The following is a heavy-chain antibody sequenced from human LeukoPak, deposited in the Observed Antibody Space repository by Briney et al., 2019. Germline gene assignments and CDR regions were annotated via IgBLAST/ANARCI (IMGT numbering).Heavy chain of an antibody. J-gene: IGHJ6*02. Sequence: SETLSLTCTVSGGSISSYYWSWIRQPPGKGLEWIGYIYYSGSTNYNPSLKSRVTISIDTSKNQFSLKLSSVTAADTAVYYCARLTSGYDNYYYYGMDVWGQGTTVTVSS. V-gene: IGHV4-59*08. D-gene: IGHD5-12*01. CDR2: IYYSGST. CDR3: ARLTSGYDNYYYYGMDV. CDR1: GGSISSYY.